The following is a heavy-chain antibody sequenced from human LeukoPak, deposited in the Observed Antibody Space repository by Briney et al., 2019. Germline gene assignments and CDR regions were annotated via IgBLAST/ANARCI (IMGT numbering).Heavy chain of an antibody. CDR2: IIPIFGIA. D-gene: IGHD1-26*01. V-gene: IGHV1-69*04. J-gene: IGHJ4*01. Sequence: SVKVSCKASGGTFSSYAISWVRQAPGQGLEWMGRIIPIFGIANYAQKFQGRVTITADKSTSTAYMELSSLRSEDTAVYYCARGARVSGSPLVNYFDYWGHGTLVTVSS. CDR1: GGTFSSYA. CDR3: ARGARVSGSPLVNYFDY.